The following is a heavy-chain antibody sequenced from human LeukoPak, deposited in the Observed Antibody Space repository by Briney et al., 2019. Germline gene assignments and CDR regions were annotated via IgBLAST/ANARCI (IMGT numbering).Heavy chain of an antibody. J-gene: IGHJ4*02. D-gene: IGHD6-19*01. CDR3: ARGRAGIDR. CDR1: GVSITSYY. CDR2: VTYSDNL. Sequence: SETLSLTCSVSGVSITSYYWSWIRQPPGKGLEWIGSVTYSDNLNSDNVKYSLSFKSHVTMSLDTFQINCSMALTSVTAAGARVYGCARGRAGIDRWGQGNLVIVSS. V-gene: IGHV4-59*01.